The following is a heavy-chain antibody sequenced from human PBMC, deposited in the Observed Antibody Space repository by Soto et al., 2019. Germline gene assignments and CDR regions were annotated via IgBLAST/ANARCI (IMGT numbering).Heavy chain of an antibody. CDR3: ARATVTTSYGMDV. Sequence: ASVKVSCKASGYTFTSYGISWVRQAPGQGLEWMGWISAYNGNTNYAQKLQGRVTMTTDTSTSTAYMELSSLRSEDTAVYYCARATVTTSYGMDVWGQGTTVTVSS. CDR2: ISAYNGNT. D-gene: IGHD4-17*01. V-gene: IGHV1-18*01. J-gene: IGHJ6*02. CDR1: GYTFTSYG.